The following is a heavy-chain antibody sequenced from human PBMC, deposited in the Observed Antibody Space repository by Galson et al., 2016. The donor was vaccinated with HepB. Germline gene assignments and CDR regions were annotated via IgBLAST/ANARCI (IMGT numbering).Heavy chain of an antibody. V-gene: IGHV3-30*04. CDR3: AREAGRWNDLDY. CDR1: GYIFRTYP. D-gene: IGHD1-1*01. J-gene: IGHJ4*02. CDR2: ISSDGSNE. Sequence: SLRLSCAASGYIFRTYPMHWVRQAPGKGLEWVAVISSDGSNEWYADSVKGRFTISRDNSQNTLSLQMSSLRPEDTAAYYCAREAGRWNDLDYWGQGALVTVSS.